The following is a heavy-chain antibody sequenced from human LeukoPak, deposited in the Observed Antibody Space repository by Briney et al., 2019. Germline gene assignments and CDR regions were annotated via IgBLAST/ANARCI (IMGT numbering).Heavy chain of an antibody. Sequence: GESLKISCKGSGYSFPTYWIGWVRQMPGKGLEWMRIIYPGDSDTRYSPSFEGEVTISADKSISTAYLQWSSLKASDTAMYYCARSGTTATRRNYIDYWGQGTLVTVSS. CDR2: IYPGDSDT. CDR3: ARSGTTATRRNYIDY. CDR1: GYSFPTYW. J-gene: IGHJ4*02. V-gene: IGHV5-51*01. D-gene: IGHD4-11*01.